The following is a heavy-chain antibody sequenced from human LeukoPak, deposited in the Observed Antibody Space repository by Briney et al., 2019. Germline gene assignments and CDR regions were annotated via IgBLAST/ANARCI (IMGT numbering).Heavy chain of an antibody. D-gene: IGHD3-22*01. CDR3: ARGGHYDSSGYYYNAFDI. J-gene: IGHJ3*02. CDR1: GFTFSSYG. Sequence: GGSLRLSCAASGFTFSSYGMHWVRQAPGKGLEWVAVIWYDGSNKYYADSVKRRFTISRDNSKNTLYLQMNSLRAEDTAVYYCARGGHYDSSGYYYNAFDIWGQGTMVTVSS. V-gene: IGHV3-33*01. CDR2: IWYDGSNK.